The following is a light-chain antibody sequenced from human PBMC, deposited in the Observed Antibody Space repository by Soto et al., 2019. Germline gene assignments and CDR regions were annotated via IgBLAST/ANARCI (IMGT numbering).Light chain of an antibody. CDR1: QSLSSGY. V-gene: IGKV3-20*01. J-gene: IGKJ1*01. CDR3: LQYDTSPRT. Sequence: EIVLTQSPGTLSLSPGERATLSCRASQSLSSGYLAWYQQKPGQAPTILIYAASSRATGIPDRFSGSGSGTDFSLTISRLEPEDFAVYYCLQYDTSPRTFGQGTKVEI. CDR2: AAS.